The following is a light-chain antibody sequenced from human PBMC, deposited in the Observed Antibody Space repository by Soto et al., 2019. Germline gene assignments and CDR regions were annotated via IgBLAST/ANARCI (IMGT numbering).Light chain of an antibody. V-gene: IGKV1-9*01. CDR1: QGISSY. CDR3: QQLNSYPFLT. J-gene: IGKJ4*01. Sequence: DIQLTQSPSFLSASVGDRVTITCRASQGISSYLAWYQQKPGKAPKLLIYAASTLQIGVPSRFSGSGSGTAFTLTISSLQPEDFATYYCQQLNSYPFLTFGGGTKVEIK. CDR2: AAS.